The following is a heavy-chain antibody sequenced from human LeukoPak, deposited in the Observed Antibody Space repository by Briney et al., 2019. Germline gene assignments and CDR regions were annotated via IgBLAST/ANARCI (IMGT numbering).Heavy chain of an antibody. Sequence: GASVKVSCKSSGYTFTGYYMHWVRQAPGQGREWMGWINPNNGDTKFAQNFQGRVTLTRDMSITTAYMEINRLRSDDTAVYYCARDQIAAPDHFDYWGQGTVVIVST. CDR1: GYTFTGYY. CDR2: INPNNGDT. J-gene: IGHJ4*02. V-gene: IGHV1-2*02. D-gene: IGHD6-6*01. CDR3: ARDQIAAPDHFDY.